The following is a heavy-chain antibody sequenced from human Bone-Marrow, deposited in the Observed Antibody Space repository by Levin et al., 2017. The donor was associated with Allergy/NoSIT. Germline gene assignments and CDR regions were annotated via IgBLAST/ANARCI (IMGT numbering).Heavy chain of an antibody. CDR3: ARDRRYSVYD. D-gene: IGHD5/OR15-5a*01. V-gene: IGHV3-74*01. CDR2: INGDGIGT. Sequence: PGGSLRLSCAASGFTFSSFWMHWVRQVPGKGLVWVSRINGDGIGTSYADSVKGRFTISGDNAKNTLFLQMDSLRAEDTAVYYCARDRRYSVYDWGQGTLVTVPS. J-gene: IGHJ4*02. CDR1: GFTFSSFW.